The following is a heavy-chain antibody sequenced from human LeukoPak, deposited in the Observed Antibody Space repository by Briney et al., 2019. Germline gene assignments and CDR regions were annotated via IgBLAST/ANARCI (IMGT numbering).Heavy chain of an antibody. V-gene: IGHV4-34*01. Sequence: SETLSLTCAVYGGSFSGYYWSWIRQPPGKGLEWIGEINHSGSTNYNPSLKSRVTISVDTSKNRFSLKLSSVTAADTAVYYCASTQLRGVMNYTLFDYWGQGTLVTVSS. CDR1: GGSFSGYY. CDR2: INHSGST. J-gene: IGHJ4*02. CDR3: ASTQLRGVMNYTLFDY. D-gene: IGHD3-3*01.